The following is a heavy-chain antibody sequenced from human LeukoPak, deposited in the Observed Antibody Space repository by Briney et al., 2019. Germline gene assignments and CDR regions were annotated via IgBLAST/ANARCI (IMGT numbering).Heavy chain of an antibody. V-gene: IGHV3-30*03. Sequence: GGSLRLSCAASGFTFSSYGMHWVRQAPGKGLEWVAVISYDGSNKYYADSVKGRFTISRDNSKNTLYLQMDSLRAEDTAVYYCAGSAGRYYYYGMDVWGQGTTVTVSS. CDR3: AGSAGRYYYYGMDV. CDR2: ISYDGSNK. CDR1: GFTFSSYG. D-gene: IGHD6-13*01. J-gene: IGHJ6*02.